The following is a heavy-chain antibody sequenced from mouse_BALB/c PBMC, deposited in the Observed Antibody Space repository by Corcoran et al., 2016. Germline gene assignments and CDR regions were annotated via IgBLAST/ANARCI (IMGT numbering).Heavy chain of an antibody. D-gene: IGHD1-1*01. CDR1: GYSITSGYY. Sequence: DVQLQESGPGLVKPSQSLSLTCSVTGYSITSGYYWNWIRQFPGNKLEWMGYISYDGNNNYNLSLKNRISITRDTSKNQFFLKLNSVTTEDTATYYCARNPHYYGSSPYYFDYWGQGTTLTVSS. V-gene: IGHV3-6*02. CDR2: ISYDGNN. CDR3: ARNPHYYGSSPYYFDY. J-gene: IGHJ2*01.